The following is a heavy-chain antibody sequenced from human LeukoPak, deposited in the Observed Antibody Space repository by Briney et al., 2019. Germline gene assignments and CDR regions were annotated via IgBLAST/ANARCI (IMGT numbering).Heavy chain of an antibody. J-gene: IGHJ3*02. CDR2: ISSSGTTI. CDR3: ARELRPPAGGGTDAFDI. CDR1: GFTFSDYY. D-gene: IGHD1-14*01. V-gene: IGHV3-11*04. Sequence: GGSLRLSRAASGFTFSDYYMSWIRQAPGKGLEGVSYISSSGTTIYYADSVKGRFTISRDNAENSLYLQMNSLRAEDTAVYYCARELRPPAGGGTDAFDIWGQGTMVTVSS.